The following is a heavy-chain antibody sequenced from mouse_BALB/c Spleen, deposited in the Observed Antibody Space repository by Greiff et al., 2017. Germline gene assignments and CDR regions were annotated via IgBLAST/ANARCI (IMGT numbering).Heavy chain of an antibody. V-gene: IGHV1-82*01. Sequence: LQESGPELVKPGASVKISCKASGYAFSSSWMNWVKQRPGQGLEWIGRIYPGDGDTNYNGKFKGKATLTADKSSSTAYMQLSSLTSVDSAVYFCARDYGSSYYFDYWGQGTTLTVSS. CDR3: ARDYGSSYYFDY. D-gene: IGHD1-1*01. CDR1: GYAFSSSW. J-gene: IGHJ2*01. CDR2: IYPGDGDT.